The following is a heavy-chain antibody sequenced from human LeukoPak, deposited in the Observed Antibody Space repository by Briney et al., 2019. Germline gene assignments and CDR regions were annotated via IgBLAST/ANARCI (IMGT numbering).Heavy chain of an antibody. CDR2: IWYDGSNK. V-gene: IGHV3-33*08. Sequence: PGGSLRLSCAASGFSFSTYAMNWVRQAPGKGLEWVAVIWYDGSNKYYVDSVKGRFTISRDNSKNTLYLQMNSLRAEDTAVYYCARERQYSGYDPDAFDIWGQGTMVTVSS. CDR1: GFSFSTYA. J-gene: IGHJ3*02. D-gene: IGHD5-12*01. CDR3: ARERQYSGYDPDAFDI.